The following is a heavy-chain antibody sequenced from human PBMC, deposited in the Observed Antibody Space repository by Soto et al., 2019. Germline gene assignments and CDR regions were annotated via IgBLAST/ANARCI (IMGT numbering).Heavy chain of an antibody. CDR2: IKQDGSEK. Sequence: GGSLRLSCAASGFTFSSYWMSWVRQAPGKGLEWVANIKQDGSEKYYVDSVKGRFTISRDNAKNSLYLQMNSLRAEDTAVYYCARDLPVVDFWSGTYNWFDPWGQGTLFTVSS. J-gene: IGHJ5*02. D-gene: IGHD3-3*01. CDR3: ARDLPVVDFWSGTYNWFDP. V-gene: IGHV3-7*01. CDR1: GFTFSSYW.